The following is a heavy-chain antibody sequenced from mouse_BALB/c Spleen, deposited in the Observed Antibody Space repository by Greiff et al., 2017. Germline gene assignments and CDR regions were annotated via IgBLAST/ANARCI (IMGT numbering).Heavy chain of an antibody. D-gene: IGHD2-4*01. Sequence: QVQLQQSGPGLVAPSQSLSITCTVSGFSLTSYGVHWVRQPPGKGLEWLGVIWAGGSTNYNSALMSRLSISKDNSKSQVFLKMNSLQTDETAMYYCARAHDYDGGNWDAMDYWGQGTSVTVSS. V-gene: IGHV2-9*02. CDR2: IWAGGST. CDR3: ARAHDYDGGNWDAMDY. J-gene: IGHJ4*01. CDR1: GFSLTSYG.